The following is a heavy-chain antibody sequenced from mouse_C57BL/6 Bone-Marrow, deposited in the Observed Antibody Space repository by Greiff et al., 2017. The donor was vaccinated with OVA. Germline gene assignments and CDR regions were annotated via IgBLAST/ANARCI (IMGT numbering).Heavy chain of an antibody. CDR2: ISDGGSYT. D-gene: IGHD1-1*01. CDR3: ARGGITGPHY. J-gene: IGHJ2*01. V-gene: IGHV5-4*01. CDR1: GFTFSGYA. Sequence: EVQGVESGGDLVKPGGSLKLSCAASGFTFSGYAMSWVRQTPEKRLEWVATISDGGSYTYPPDNVKGRFTISRDNAKNNLYLQMSQLKSEDTAMYYGARGGITGPHYWGQGTTLTVSS.